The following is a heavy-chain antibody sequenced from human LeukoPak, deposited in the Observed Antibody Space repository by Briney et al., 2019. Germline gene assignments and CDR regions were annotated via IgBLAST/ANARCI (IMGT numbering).Heavy chain of an antibody. J-gene: IGHJ4*02. Sequence: PGGSLRLSCAASGFTFSSYAMSWVRQAPGKGLEWVSAISGSGGSTYYADSAKGRFTISRDNSKNTLYLQMNSLRAEDTAVYHCAKDGGYDRVYYFDYWGQGTLVTVSS. D-gene: IGHD5-12*01. V-gene: IGHV3-23*01. CDR3: AKDGGYDRVYYFDY. CDR1: GFTFSSYA. CDR2: ISGSGGST.